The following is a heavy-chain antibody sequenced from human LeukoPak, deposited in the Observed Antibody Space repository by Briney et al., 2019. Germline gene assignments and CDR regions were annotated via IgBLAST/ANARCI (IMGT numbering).Heavy chain of an antibody. CDR3: GRVEDGDYFDY. D-gene: IGHD4-17*01. CDR1: GFTVSSNY. V-gene: IGHV3-53*01. J-gene: IGHJ4*02. CDR2: IYSGGST. Sequence: PGGSLRLSCAASGFTVSSNYMSWVRQAPGKGLEWVSVIYSGGSTYYADSVKGRFTISRDNSKNTPYLQMNSLRAEDTAVYYCGRVEDGDYFDYWGQGTLVTVSS.